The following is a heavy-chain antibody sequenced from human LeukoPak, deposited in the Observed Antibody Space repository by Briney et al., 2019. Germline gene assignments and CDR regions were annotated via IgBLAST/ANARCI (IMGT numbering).Heavy chain of an antibody. CDR3: ARARGYYYDSFDY. J-gene: IGHJ4*02. V-gene: IGHV3-11*05. D-gene: IGHD3-22*01. CDR2: ISNTGSYT. CDR1: GFTFSDYY. Sequence: GGSLRLSCAASGFTFSDYYMSWIRQAPGKGLEWVSYISNTGSYTKYADPVKGRFTISRDNAKNSLYLQMNSLRAEDTAVYYCARARGYYYDSFDYWGQGTLVTISS.